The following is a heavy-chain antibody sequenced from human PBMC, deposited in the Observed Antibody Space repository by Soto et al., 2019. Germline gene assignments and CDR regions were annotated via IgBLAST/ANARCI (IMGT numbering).Heavy chain of an antibody. CDR2: IYYSGST. Sequence: SETLSLTWTVSGGSITSYNWSWIRQPPGKGLEWIGYIYYSGSTRYNPSLKSRVTISVGTSKKQFSLTLSSVTAADTAVYYCAADSSGYYQFDYWGQGTLVTV. D-gene: IGHD3-22*01. CDR3: AADSSGYYQFDY. V-gene: IGHV4-59*08. J-gene: IGHJ4*02. CDR1: GGSITSYN.